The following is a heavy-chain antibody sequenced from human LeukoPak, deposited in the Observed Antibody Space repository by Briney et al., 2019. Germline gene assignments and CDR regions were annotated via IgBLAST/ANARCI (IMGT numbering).Heavy chain of an antibody. D-gene: IGHD4-23*01. CDR1: GFTFSGSA. J-gene: IGHJ4*02. CDR2: IRSKANSYAT. V-gene: IGHV3-73*01. Sequence: GGSLRLSCAASGFTFSGSAMHWVRQASGKGLEWVGRIRSKANSYATAYAASVKGRFTISRDGSKNTAYLQMNSLKTEDTAVYYCTRLTPDYGGKDYWGQGTLVTVSS. CDR3: TRLTPDYGGKDY.